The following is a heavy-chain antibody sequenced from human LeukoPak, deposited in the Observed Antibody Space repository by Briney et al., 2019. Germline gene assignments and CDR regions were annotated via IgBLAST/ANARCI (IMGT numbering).Heavy chain of an antibody. J-gene: IGHJ4*02. Sequence: GGSLRLSCAASGFSFSTYEMNWVRQAPGKGLEWVSVIYSGGSTYYADSVKGRFTISRDNSKNTLYLQMNSLRAEDTAVYYCARVATAYFDYWGQGTLVTVSS. CDR2: IYSGGST. CDR1: GFSFSTYE. CDR3: ARVATAYFDY. V-gene: IGHV3-66*01.